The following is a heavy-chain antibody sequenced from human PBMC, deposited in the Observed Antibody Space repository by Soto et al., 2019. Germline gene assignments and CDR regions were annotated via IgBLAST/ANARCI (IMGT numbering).Heavy chain of an antibody. D-gene: IGHD6-6*01. CDR3: ARPAGRLANWFDP. V-gene: IGHV1-46*01. Sequence: QVQLVQSGVEVKKPGGSVKVSCKASGYTFTDYRMIWVRQAPGQGLEWMGIINPSGGSTDYAPNFQGRVTLTRDSFTSTVYMELSNLRSEDTAVYYCARPAGRLANWFDPWGQGTLVTVSS. CDR1: GYTFTDYR. J-gene: IGHJ5*02. CDR2: INPSGGST.